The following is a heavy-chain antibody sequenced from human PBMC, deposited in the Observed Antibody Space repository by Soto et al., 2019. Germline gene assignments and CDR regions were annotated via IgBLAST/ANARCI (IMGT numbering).Heavy chain of an antibody. D-gene: IGHD6-19*01. CDR2: INAGNGNT. CDR3: ARTAGPTPFDP. CDR1: GYTFTGYA. J-gene: IGHJ5*02. Sequence: ASVKVSCKASGYTFTGYAMHWVRQAPGQRLEWMGWINAGNGNTKYSQKFQGRVTITRDTSASTVYMELNNLRSEDTAVYYCARTAGPTPFDPWGQGTPVTVSS. V-gene: IGHV1-3*01.